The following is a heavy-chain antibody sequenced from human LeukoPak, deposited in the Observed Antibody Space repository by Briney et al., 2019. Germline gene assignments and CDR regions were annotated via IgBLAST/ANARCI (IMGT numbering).Heavy chain of an antibody. CDR1: GFTFNNYA. CDR2: ISGSGGST. CDR3: AKGFRITMVRGAYDY. D-gene: IGHD3-10*01. Sequence: GGPLRLSCAASGFTFNNYAMSWVRQAPGKGLEWVSAISGSGGSTYYADSVKGRFTISRDNSKNTLYLQMNSLRAEDTAVYYCAKGFRITMVRGAYDYWGQGTLVTVSS. J-gene: IGHJ4*02. V-gene: IGHV3-23*01.